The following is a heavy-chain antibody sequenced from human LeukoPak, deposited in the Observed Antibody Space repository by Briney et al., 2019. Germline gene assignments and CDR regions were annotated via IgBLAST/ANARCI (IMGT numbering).Heavy chain of an antibody. Sequence: PSETLSLTCAVSGYSISSGYYWGWIRQPPGKGLEWIGSIYHSGSTYHNPSLKSRVTMLVDTSKNHISLKLSSVTAADTAVYYCARLYPYCTSSTCLGYWGQGTLVTVSS. CDR3: ARLYPYCTSSTCLGY. CDR1: GYSISSGYY. D-gene: IGHD2-2*01. CDR2: IYHSGST. V-gene: IGHV4-38-2*01. J-gene: IGHJ4*02.